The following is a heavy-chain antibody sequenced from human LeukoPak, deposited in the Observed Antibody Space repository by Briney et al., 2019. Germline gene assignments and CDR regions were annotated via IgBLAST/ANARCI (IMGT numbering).Heavy chain of an antibody. V-gene: IGHV3-48*03. CDR3: ARDGGWDAFDI. Sequence: GGSLRLSCAASGFTFSSYEMNWVRQAPGKGLEWVSYISSSGSTIYYADSVKGRFTISRYNAKNSLYLQMNSLRAEDTAVYYCARDGGWDAFDIWGQGTMVTVSS. D-gene: IGHD6-19*01. CDR1: GFTFSSYE. CDR2: ISSSGSTI. J-gene: IGHJ3*02.